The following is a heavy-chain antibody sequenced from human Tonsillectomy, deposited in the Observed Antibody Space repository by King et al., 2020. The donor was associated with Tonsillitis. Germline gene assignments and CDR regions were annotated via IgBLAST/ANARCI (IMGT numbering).Heavy chain of an antibody. CDR3: AKDSGLTFDY. CDR1: GFTFSSYG. V-gene: IGHV3-30*02. Sequence: QLVQSGGGVVQPGGSLRLSCAASGFTFSSYGMHWVRQAPGKGLEWVAFIRYDGSNKYYADSVKGRFTISRDNSKNTLYLQMNSLRAEDTAVYYCAKDSGLTFDYWGQGTLVTVSS. CDR2: IRYDGSNK. D-gene: IGHD3-10*01. J-gene: IGHJ4*02.